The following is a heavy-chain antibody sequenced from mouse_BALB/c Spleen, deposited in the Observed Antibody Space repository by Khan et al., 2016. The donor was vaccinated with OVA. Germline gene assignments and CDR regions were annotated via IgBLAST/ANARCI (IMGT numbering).Heavy chain of an antibody. CDR2: ISSDGDYI. CDR1: GFTFSSYS. Sequence: EVELVESGGDLVKPGGSLKLSCAASGFTFSSYSMSWVRQTPDKRLEWVATISSDGDYIYYPDSVKGRFTISRDNAKNTLYLQMSSLKSEDTAMYYCARHLTGSFAYWGQGTLVTVSA. J-gene: IGHJ3*01. CDR3: ARHLTGSFAY. V-gene: IGHV5-6*01.